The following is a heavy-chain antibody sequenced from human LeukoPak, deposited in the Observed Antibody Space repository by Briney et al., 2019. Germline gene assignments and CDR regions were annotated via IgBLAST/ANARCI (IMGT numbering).Heavy chain of an antibody. CDR2: INPSGGST. D-gene: IGHD6-13*01. CDR3: ARFASLYSRSWYYAFDI. V-gene: IGHV1-46*01. CDR1: GYTFTSND. Sequence: ASVKVSCKASGYTFTSNDIHWVRQAPGQGLEWVGIINPSGGSTSYAQKFQGRVTMTRDTSASTVYMELSSLRSEDTAVYYCARFASLYSRSWYYAFDIWGQGTMVTVSS. J-gene: IGHJ3*02.